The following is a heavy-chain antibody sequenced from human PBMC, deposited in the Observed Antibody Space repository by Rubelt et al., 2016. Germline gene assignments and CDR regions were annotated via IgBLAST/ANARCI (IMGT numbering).Heavy chain of an antibody. CDR3: ARDLSRYDSSGYSRPFDY. D-gene: IGHD3-22*01. V-gene: IGHV4-39*07. J-gene: IGHJ4*02. CDR2: ISYSGST. CDR1: GGSISSSSYY. Sequence: QLQLQESGPGLVKPSETLSLTCTVSGGSISSSSYYWGWIRQPPGKGLEWIGSISYSGSTYYNPSLNGRVTISVDTAKDQFSLKLSSVTAADTAVYYCARDLSRYDSSGYSRPFDYWGQGTLVTVSS.